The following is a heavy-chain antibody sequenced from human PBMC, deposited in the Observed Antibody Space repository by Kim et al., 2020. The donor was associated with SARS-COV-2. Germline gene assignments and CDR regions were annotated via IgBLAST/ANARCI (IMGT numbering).Heavy chain of an antibody. CDR2: IRSKPYGGTT. D-gene: IGHD3-10*01. V-gene: IGHV3-49*04. J-gene: IGHJ4*01. CDR3: TIVQWIPTYYPDY. CDR1: GFTFGDHA. Sequence: GGSLRLSCTTSGFTFGDHAMNLVRQAPGKGLEWVGIIRSKPYGGTTEYAASVKDRFTIPRDDSYSIAYLQMTSLKTEDKAVYFCTIVQWIPTYYPDYWGHETLVTISS.